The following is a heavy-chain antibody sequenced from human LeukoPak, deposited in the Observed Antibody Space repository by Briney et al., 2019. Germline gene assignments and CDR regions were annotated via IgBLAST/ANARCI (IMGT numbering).Heavy chain of an antibody. CDR3: ATIGGYCSSTSCVDY. CDR2: INPNSGGT. CDR1: GYTFTSYY. J-gene: IGHJ4*02. Sequence: ASVKVSCKASGYTFTSYYMHWVRQAPGQGLEWMGWINPNSGGTNYAQKFQGRVTMTRDTSISTAYMELSRLRSDDTAVYYCATIGGYCSSTSCVDYWGQGTLVTVSS. D-gene: IGHD2-2*01. V-gene: IGHV1-2*02.